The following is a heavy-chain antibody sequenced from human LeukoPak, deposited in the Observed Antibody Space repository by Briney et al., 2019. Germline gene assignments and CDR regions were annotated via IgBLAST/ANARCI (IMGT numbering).Heavy chain of an antibody. D-gene: IGHD2-15*01. CDR3: ASWELGYCSGGSCYLLSPDY. J-gene: IGHJ4*02. Sequence: PGGSLRLSCAASGFTFSSYSMNWVRQAPGKGLEWVSSISSSSSYIYYADSVKGRFTISRDNAKNSLYLQMNSLRAEDTAVYYCASWELGYCSGGSCYLLSPDYWGQGTLVTVSS. V-gene: IGHV3-21*04. CDR2: ISSSSSYI. CDR1: GFTFSSYS.